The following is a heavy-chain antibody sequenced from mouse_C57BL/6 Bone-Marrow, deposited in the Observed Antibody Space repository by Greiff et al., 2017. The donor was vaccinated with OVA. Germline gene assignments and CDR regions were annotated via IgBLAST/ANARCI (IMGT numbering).Heavy chain of an antibody. CDR3: ARYYYGSSYRYFDV. V-gene: IGHV1-72*01. J-gene: IGHJ1*03. Sequence: VQLQQPGAELVKPGASVKLSCKASGYTFTRYWMHWVKQRPGRGLGWVGRIDPNSGGTKYNEKFKSKATLTVDKPSSTAYMQLSSLTSEDSAVYYCARYYYGSSYRYFDVWGTGTTVTVSS. CDR1: GYTFTRYW. CDR2: IDPNSGGT. D-gene: IGHD1-1*01.